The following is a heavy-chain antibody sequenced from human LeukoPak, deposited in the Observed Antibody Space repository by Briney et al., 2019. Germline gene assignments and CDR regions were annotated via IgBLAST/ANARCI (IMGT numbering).Heavy chain of an antibody. J-gene: IGHJ4*02. CDR3: ARYHDILTGYYQFDY. CDR1: GYSFTSYW. CDR2: IYPGDSDT. V-gene: IGHV5-51*01. D-gene: IGHD3-9*01. Sequence: GESLKISCKGSGYSFTSYWIGWVRQMPGKGLEWMGIIYPGDSDTRYSPSFQGQVTISADKSISTAYLQWSSLKASDTAMYYCARYHDILTGYYQFDYWGQGTLVTVSS.